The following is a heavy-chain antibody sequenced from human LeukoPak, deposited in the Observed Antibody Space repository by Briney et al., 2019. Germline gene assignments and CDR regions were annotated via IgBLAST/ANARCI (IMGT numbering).Heavy chain of an antibody. J-gene: IGHJ4*02. CDR1: GFTFSSYW. V-gene: IGHV3-7*01. D-gene: IGHD3-22*01. Sequence: GGSLRLSCAASGFTFSSYWMSWVRQAPGKGLEWVANIKQDGSEKYYVDSVKGRFTISRDNAKNSLYLQMNSLRAEDTAVYYCARDYYDSSGYSVNYFDYWGQGTLVTVSS. CDR3: ARDYYDSSGYSVNYFDY. CDR2: IKQDGSEK.